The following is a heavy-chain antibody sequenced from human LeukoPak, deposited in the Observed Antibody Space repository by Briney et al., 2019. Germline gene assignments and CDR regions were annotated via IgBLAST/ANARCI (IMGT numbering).Heavy chain of an antibody. Sequence: SETLSLTCAVYGGSFSGYYWSRIRQPPGKGLEWIGEINHSGSTNYNPSLKSRVTISVDTSKNQFSLKLSSVTAADTAVYYCARGRLAVAGTSLVRAFDIWGQGTMVTVSS. V-gene: IGHV4-34*01. CDR3: ARGRLAVAGTSLVRAFDI. J-gene: IGHJ3*02. D-gene: IGHD6-19*01. CDR2: INHSGST. CDR1: GGSFSGYY.